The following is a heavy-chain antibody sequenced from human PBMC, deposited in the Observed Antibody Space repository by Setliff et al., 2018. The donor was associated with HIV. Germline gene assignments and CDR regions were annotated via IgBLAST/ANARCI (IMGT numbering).Heavy chain of an antibody. V-gene: IGHV4-61*10. Sequence: SETLSLTCTVSGVSINSGNYYWGWIRQPAGKRLEWIGRIYSSGNTNYNPSLKSRVTISVDTSKNQFSVRLNSVTAADTAVYYCARGSPEAYQDSGWYNWGQGTLVTVSS. CDR3: ARGSPEAYQDSGWYN. D-gene: IGHD6-19*01. CDR2: IYSSGNT. J-gene: IGHJ4*02. CDR1: GVSINSGNYY.